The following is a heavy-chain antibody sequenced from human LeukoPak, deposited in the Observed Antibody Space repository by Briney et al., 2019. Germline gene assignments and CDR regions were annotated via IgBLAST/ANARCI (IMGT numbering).Heavy chain of an antibody. D-gene: IGHD1-7*01. Sequence: GGSLRLSCTASGFSFSDYTMNWVRQAPGKGLEWLSSISSGSAYIHYADSVKGRFTISRDNAKNSLNLQMGSLRAEDTAVYYCASGTTGTTGFNYWGQGTLVTVSS. CDR1: GFSFSDYT. J-gene: IGHJ4*02. CDR2: ISSGSAYI. V-gene: IGHV3-21*01. CDR3: ASGTTGTTGFNY.